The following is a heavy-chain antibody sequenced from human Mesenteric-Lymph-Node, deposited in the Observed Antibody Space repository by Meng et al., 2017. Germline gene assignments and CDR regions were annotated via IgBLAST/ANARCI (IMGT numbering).Heavy chain of an antibody. V-gene: IGHV4-34*01. J-gene: IGHJ5*02. CDR2: INHSGST. CDR3: ARVAAAGNEWFDP. Sequence: QGQLQQWGAGLLKPSETLSLICFVYGGSFSAYNWRWIRQPPGKGLEWIGEINHSGSTNYNPSLKSRVTVSVDKSKNQFSLKLSSVTAADTAVYYCARVAAAGNEWFDPWGQGTLVTVSS. CDR1: GGSFSAYN. D-gene: IGHD6-13*01.